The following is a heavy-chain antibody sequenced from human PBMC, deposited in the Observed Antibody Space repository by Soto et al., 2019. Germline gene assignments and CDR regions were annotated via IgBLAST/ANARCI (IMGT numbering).Heavy chain of an antibody. V-gene: IGHV1-69*01. CDR2: IIPIFGTA. CDR3: ARGWGYDSTDYYYAY. Sequence: QVQLVQSGAEVRKPGSSVRVSCKASGGSFNRHTISWVRQAPGQGLEWMGGIIPIFGTANHAQKFQGRVTIIAEESTSTVYMELSSLRSDDTAIYYCARGWGYDSTDYYYAYWGQGTLVIFSS. J-gene: IGHJ4*02. D-gene: IGHD3-22*01. CDR1: GGSFNRHT.